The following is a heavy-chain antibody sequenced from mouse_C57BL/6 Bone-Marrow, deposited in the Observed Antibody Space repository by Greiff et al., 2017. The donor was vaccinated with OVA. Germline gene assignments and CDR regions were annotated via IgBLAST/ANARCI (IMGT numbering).Heavy chain of an antibody. Sequence: QVQLKESGAELASPGASVTLSCKASGYTFTDHIMNWVKKRPGQGLEWIGRIYPVSGETNYNQKFMGKATFSVDRSSSTVYMVLNSLTSEDPAVYYCGRSNYPYYYAMDYWGQGTSVTVSS. CDR1: GYTFTDHI. CDR2: IYPVSGET. CDR3: GRSNYPYYYAMDY. V-gene: IGHV1-11*01. D-gene: IGHD2-5*01. J-gene: IGHJ4*01.